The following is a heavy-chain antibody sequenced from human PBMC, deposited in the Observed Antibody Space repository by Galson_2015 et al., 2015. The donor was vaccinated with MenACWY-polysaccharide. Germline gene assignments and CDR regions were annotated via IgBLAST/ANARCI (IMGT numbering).Heavy chain of an antibody. CDR2: ISSSGSTV. CDR3: ARDGGGGGYCSSTSCRGAFDI. CDR1: GFTFSDYY. J-gene: IGHJ3*02. V-gene: IGHV3-11*01. D-gene: IGHD2-2*01. Sequence: LRLSCAASGFTFSDYYMTWIRQAPGKGLDWVSYISSSGSTVDYADSVKGRFTISRDNAKNSLYLQMSSLKAEDTAVYYCARDGGGGGYCSSTSCRGAFDIWGQGTVVTVSS.